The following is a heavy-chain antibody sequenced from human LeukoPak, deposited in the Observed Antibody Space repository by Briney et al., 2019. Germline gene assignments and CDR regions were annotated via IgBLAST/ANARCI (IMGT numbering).Heavy chain of an antibody. CDR1: GFTFSSYG. V-gene: IGHV3-23*01. J-gene: IGHJ4*02. CDR2: ISGSGYSA. Sequence: GGSLRLSCAASGFTFSSYGMSWVRQAPGKGLEWVSAISGSGYSAYYADSVKGRFTISRDNSKNTLFLQMNSLRAEDTAVYYCAKDALRAVPYYFDYWGQGTLVTVSS. CDR3: AKDALRAVPYYFDY. D-gene: IGHD3-10*01.